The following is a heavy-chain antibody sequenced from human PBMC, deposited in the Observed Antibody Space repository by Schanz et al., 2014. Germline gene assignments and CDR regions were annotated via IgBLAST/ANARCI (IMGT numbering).Heavy chain of an antibody. D-gene: IGHD3-10*01. J-gene: IGHJ4*02. CDR1: GFTFSSYS. Sequence: EMQLLESGGGLVQPGGSLRLSCTASGFTFSSYSMNWVRQAPGKGLEWVAAVSSRSDEIKYADSVRGRFTISRDNSKNTLYLQMNSLRAEDTAVYYCAKYRGYYRVSGSYRELEYWGQGTLVTVSS. V-gene: IGHV3-23*05. CDR3: AKYRGYYRVSGSYRELEY. CDR2: VSSRSDEI.